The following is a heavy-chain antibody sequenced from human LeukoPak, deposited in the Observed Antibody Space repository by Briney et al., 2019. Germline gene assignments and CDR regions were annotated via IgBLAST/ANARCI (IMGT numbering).Heavy chain of an antibody. V-gene: IGHV1-69*04. CDR2: IIPILGIA. J-gene: IGHJ4*02. CDR3: ARDDPRGRYDY. D-gene: IGHD3-10*01. Sequence: SVKVSCKASGGTFSSYAISWVRQAPGQGLEWMGRIIPILGIANYAQKFQGRVTITADKSTSTAYIELSSLRSEDTAVYYCARDDPRGRYDYWGQGTLVTVSS. CDR1: GGTFSSYA.